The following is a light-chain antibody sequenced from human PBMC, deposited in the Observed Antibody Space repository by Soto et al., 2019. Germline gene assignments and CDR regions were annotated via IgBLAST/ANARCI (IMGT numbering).Light chain of an antibody. V-gene: IGKV3-20*01. Sequence: EIVLTQSPGTLSLSPGERATLSCRASQSVISNYLAWYQQKPGLAPRLLIYGASSRATGIPDRFSGSGSGTDFTLTISRLEPEDFVVYYCQQYGSSPTFGQGTKVDIK. CDR1: QSVISNY. CDR2: GAS. J-gene: IGKJ1*01. CDR3: QQYGSSPT.